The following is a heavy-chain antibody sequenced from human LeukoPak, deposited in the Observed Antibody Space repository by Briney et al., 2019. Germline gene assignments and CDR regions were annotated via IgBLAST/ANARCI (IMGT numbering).Heavy chain of an antibody. CDR2: ISGDNGNT. J-gene: IGHJ4*02. V-gene: IGHV1-18*01. Sequence: ASVKVSCKASGHRFPTYDISWVRQAPGQGLEWMGWISGDNGNTVYTQKLQGRVTMTTDISTSTIYMELRSLTFDDTAVYYCVLYKSGWTTFDYWGQGTLVTVSS. CDR3: VLYKSGWTTFDY. CDR1: GHRFPTYD. D-gene: IGHD6-19*01.